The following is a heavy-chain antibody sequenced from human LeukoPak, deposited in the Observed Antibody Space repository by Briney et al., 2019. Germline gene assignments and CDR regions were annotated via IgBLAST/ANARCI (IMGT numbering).Heavy chain of an antibody. D-gene: IGHD2-15*01. CDR3: ARGYCSGGSCYGYYDRSPFGY. Sequence: SETLSLTCAVYGGSFSGYYWSWIRQPPGKGLEWIGEINHSGSTNYNPSLKSRVTISVDTSKNQFSLKLSSVAAADTAVYYCARGYCSGGSCYGYYDRSPFGYWGRGTLVTVSS. V-gene: IGHV4-34*01. J-gene: IGHJ4*02. CDR2: INHSGST. CDR1: GGSFSGYY.